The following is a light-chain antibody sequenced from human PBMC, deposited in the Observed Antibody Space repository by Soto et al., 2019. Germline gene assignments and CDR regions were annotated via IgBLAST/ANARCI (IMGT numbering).Light chain of an antibody. V-gene: IGKV4-1*01. CDR2: WAS. J-gene: IGKJ3*01. Sequence: DIVMTQSPDSLAVSLGERATINCKSSQSVLYRSNNKNYLAWYQQKPGQPPKLLIYWASTRESGVPDRFSGSGSGTNFTLTISSLQAEDFAVYYCQQYGSSPPFTFGPGTKVDIK. CDR1: QSVLYRSNNKNY. CDR3: QQYGSSPPFT.